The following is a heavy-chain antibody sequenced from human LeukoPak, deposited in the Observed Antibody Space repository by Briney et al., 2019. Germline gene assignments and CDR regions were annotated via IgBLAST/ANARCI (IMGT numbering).Heavy chain of an antibody. CDR2: ISKSGHST. Sequence: PGGSLRLSCVVSGITLSNYAMTWLRQAPGKGLECVSHISKSGHSTDYADSVKGRFTISRDNSKNTLYLQMNSLRAEDTAVYYCAKDRNDYGDYISDYWGQGTLVAVSS. J-gene: IGHJ4*02. V-gene: IGHV3-23*01. D-gene: IGHD4-17*01. CDR1: GITLSNYA. CDR3: AKDRNDYGDYISDY.